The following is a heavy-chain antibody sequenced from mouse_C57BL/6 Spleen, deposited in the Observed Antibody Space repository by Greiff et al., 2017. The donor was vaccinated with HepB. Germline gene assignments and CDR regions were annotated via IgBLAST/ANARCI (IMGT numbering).Heavy chain of an antibody. D-gene: IGHD2-4*01. CDR1: GYAFSSSW. V-gene: IGHV1-82*01. Sequence: VQLVESGPELVKPGASVKISCKASGYAFSSSWMNWVKQRPGKGLEWIGRIYPGDGDTNYNGKFKGKATLTADKSSSTAYMQLSSLTSEDSAVYFCARGRNDYDVDYFDYWGQGTTLTVSS. J-gene: IGHJ2*01. CDR2: IYPGDGDT. CDR3: ARGRNDYDVDYFDY.